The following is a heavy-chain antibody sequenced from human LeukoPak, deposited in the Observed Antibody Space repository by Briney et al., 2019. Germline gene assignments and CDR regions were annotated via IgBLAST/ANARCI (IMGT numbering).Heavy chain of an antibody. V-gene: IGHV3-30*02. CDR1: GSPSSGFG. CDR3: AKEPSFYRTMVYYFDY. Sequence: SGGSWTPPCEALGSPSSGFGMSGARRPPARDLEGGPFIRNDGTKEYHADSVKGRFTISRDNSKNTVSLQMNSLRPEDTAVYYCAKEPSFYRTMVYYFDYWGQGTLVTVSS. CDR2: IRNDGTKE. D-gene: IGHD3-10*01. J-gene: IGHJ4*02.